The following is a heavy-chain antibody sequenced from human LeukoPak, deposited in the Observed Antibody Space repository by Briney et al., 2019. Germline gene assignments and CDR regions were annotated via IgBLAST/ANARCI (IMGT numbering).Heavy chain of an antibody. D-gene: IGHD6-19*01. J-gene: IGHJ6*03. CDR2: ISSSSSPI. Sequence: PGGSLRLSCAASGFTFSSYSMNWVRQAPGKGLEGVSYISSSSSPIYYADSVKGRFTISRDNAKNSLYLQMNSLRAQETAVYYCARDYSALANYYYMDVWGEGTTVTASS. CDR3: ARDYSALANYYYMDV. V-gene: IGHV3-48*01. CDR1: GFTFSSYS.